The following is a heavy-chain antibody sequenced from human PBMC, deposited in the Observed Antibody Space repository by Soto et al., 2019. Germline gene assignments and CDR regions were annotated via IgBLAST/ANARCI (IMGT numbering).Heavy chain of an antibody. CDR3: ARVRVTDGFDI. CDR1: GGSISSINW. V-gene: IGHV4-4*02. J-gene: IGHJ3*02. CDR2: ICHSGST. Sequence: QVQLQESGPGLVKPSGTLSLTCAVSGGSISSINWWSWVRKPPGKGLEWIGEICHSGSTNYNLSLGSRVTISQDKAKNEFALNLRSVTAADTAVYFCARVRVTDGFDIWGQGTMVTVSS.